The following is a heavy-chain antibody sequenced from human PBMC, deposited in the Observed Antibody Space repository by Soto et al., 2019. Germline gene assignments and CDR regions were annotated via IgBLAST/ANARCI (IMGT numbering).Heavy chain of an antibody. Sequence: QVQLQESGPGLVKPSQTLSLTCTVSGGSISSGDYYWSWIRQPPGKGLEWIGYIYYSGSTYYNPSLKSRVTISVDTSKNPFSLKLSSVTAADTAVYYCARESRYCSGGSCYFDYWGQGTLVTVAS. D-gene: IGHD2-15*01. V-gene: IGHV4-30-4*01. J-gene: IGHJ4*02. CDR2: IYYSGST. CDR3: ARESRYCSGGSCYFDY. CDR1: GGSISSGDYY.